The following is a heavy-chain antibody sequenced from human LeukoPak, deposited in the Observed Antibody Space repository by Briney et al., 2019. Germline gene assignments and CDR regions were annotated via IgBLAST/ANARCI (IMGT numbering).Heavy chain of an antibody. CDR2: IYSGGST. CDR1: GFTVSRSY. V-gene: IGHV3-66*01. J-gene: IGHJ4*02. D-gene: IGHD2-15*01. Sequence: PGGSLRLPCTASGFTVSRSYMSWVRQAPGKGLEWVSIIYSGGSTYYADSVKGRFTISRDNSKNTLFLQMNSLRAEDTAVYYCARDDAMVALGGWGQGTLVTVSS. CDR3: ARDDAMVALGG.